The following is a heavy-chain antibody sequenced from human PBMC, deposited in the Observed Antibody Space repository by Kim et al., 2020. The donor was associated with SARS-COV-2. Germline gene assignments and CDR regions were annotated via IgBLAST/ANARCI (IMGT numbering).Heavy chain of an antibody. Sequence: ASVKVSCKASGYTFTGYYMHWVRQAPGQGLEWMGRINPNSGGTNYAQKIQGRVTMTRDTSISTAYMELSRLRSDDTAVYYCARVYSRDYYDSSGYYSKFDPWGQGTLVTVSS. CDR3: ARVYSRDYYDSSGYYSKFDP. D-gene: IGHD3-22*01. CDR2: INPNSGGT. J-gene: IGHJ5*02. V-gene: IGHV1-2*06. CDR1: GYTFTGYY.